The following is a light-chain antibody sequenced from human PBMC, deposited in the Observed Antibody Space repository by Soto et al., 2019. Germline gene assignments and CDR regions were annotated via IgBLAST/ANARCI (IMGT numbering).Light chain of an antibody. Sequence: IQMTQSPSSLSASVGDRVTINCRASQDVNRWLAWYQQKPGKAPKVLIYAASSLQSGVPSRFSGSGSGTDFSLTISSLQPEDFATYYCQQLNSYPITFGQGTRLEIK. J-gene: IGKJ5*01. V-gene: IGKV1-12*01. CDR2: AAS. CDR3: QQLNSYPIT. CDR1: QDVNRW.